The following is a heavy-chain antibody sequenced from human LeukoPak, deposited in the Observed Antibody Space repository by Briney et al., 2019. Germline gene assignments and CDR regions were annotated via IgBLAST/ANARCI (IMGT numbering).Heavy chain of an antibody. Sequence: ASVKVSCKVSGYPLTELSMHWVRQAPGKGLERMGGFAPEDGETIYAQKFQGRVTMTEDTSTDTAYMELSSLRSEDTAVYYCATAKPRLNWFDPWGQGTLVTVSS. V-gene: IGHV1-24*01. D-gene: IGHD6-19*01. J-gene: IGHJ5*02. CDR3: ATAKPRLNWFDP. CDR1: GYPLTELS. CDR2: FAPEDGET.